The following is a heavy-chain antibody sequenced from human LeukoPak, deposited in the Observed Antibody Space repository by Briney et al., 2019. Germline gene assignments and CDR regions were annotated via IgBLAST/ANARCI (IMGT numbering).Heavy chain of an antibody. V-gene: IGHV3-23*01. D-gene: IGHD3-22*01. CDR3: AKDLAPDYYDSSHPSWFDP. CDR1: GFTFSSYA. CDR2: ISGSGGST. Sequence: GSLRLSCAASGFTFSSYAMSWVRQAPGKGLEWVSGISGSGGSTYYADSVKGRFTISRDNSKNTLYLQMNSLRAEDTAVYYCAKDLAPDYYDSSHPSWFDPWGQGTLVTVSS. J-gene: IGHJ5*02.